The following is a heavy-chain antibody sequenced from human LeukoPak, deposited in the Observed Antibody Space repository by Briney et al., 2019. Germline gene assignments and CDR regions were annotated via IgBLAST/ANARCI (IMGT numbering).Heavy chain of an antibody. J-gene: IGHJ4*02. Sequence: SETLSLTCTVSGGSISSSSYYWGWIRQPPGKGLEWIGSIYYSGSTYYNPSLKSRVTISVDTSKNQFSLKLSSVTAADTAVYYRARLRYFDWLLDYWGQGTLVTVSS. CDR2: IYYSGST. CDR1: GGSISSSSYY. V-gene: IGHV4-39*01. CDR3: ARLRYFDWLLDY. D-gene: IGHD3-9*01.